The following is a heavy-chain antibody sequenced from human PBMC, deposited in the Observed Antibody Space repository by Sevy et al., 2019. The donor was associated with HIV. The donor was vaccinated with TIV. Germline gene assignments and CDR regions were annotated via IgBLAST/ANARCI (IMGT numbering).Heavy chain of an antibody. CDR2: INSRSTYI. V-gene: IGHV3-21*01. J-gene: IGHJ4*02. Sequence: GGSLRLSCTASGFTFSSFSMSWVRQAPGKGLEWVASINSRSTYIYHADPGKGRFTISRENAKNSLYLQMNSLRAEDTAVYYCARDPSPGITAIQDYWGPGTLVTVS. D-gene: IGHD2-21*02. CDR1: GFTFSSFS. CDR3: ARDPSPGITAIQDY.